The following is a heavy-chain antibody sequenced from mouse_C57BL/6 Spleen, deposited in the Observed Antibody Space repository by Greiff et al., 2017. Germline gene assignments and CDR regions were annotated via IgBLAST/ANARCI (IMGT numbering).Heavy chain of an antibody. Sequence: QVHVKQSGAELVKPGASVKLSCKASGYTFTSYWMQWVKQRPGQGLEWIGEIDPSDSYTNYNQKFKGKATLTADTSSSTSYMQLSSLTSEDSAVYYCATNPRCYGNSAYWGQGTLVTVSA. V-gene: IGHV1-50*01. CDR1: GYTFTSYW. J-gene: IGHJ3*01. CDR3: ATNPRCYGNSAY. CDR2: IDPSDSYT. D-gene: IGHD2-1*01.